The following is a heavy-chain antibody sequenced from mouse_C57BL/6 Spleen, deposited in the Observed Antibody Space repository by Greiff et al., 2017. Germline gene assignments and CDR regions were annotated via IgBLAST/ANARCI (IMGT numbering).Heavy chain of an antibody. CDR3: ARSDYGSSPAAV. J-gene: IGHJ1*03. D-gene: IGHD1-1*01. Sequence: QVQLQQPGTELVKPGASVKLSCKASGYAFSSYWMNWVKQRPGKGLEWIGQIYPGDGDTNYNGKFKGKATLTADKSSSTAYMQLSSLTSEDSAVYFCARSDYGSSPAAVWGTGTTVTVSS. CDR2: IYPGDGDT. CDR1: GYAFSSYW. V-gene: IGHV1-80*01.